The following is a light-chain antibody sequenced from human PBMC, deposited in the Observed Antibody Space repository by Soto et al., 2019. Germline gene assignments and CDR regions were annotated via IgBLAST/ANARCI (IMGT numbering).Light chain of an antibody. Sequence: QAVVTQPPSASGTPGQRVTISCSGSSSNIGSKYVYWYQQLPGTAPKLLIYRNNQRPSGVPDRFSGSKSGTSASLAISGLRSEDEADYYCAAWDDSLSVYVVFGGGTKVTVL. V-gene: IGLV1-47*01. J-gene: IGLJ2*01. CDR2: RNN. CDR3: AAWDDSLSVYVV. CDR1: SSNIGSKY.